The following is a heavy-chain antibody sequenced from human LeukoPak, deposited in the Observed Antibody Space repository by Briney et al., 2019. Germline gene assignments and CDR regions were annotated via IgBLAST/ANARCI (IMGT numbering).Heavy chain of an antibody. D-gene: IGHD3/OR15-3a*01. Sequence: GGSLRLSCAASGFTFSTYRMSWVRQAPGKGLEWVANIKQDGSEKYYVDSVKGRFTISRDNAKSSLYLQMNSLRAEDTAVYYCVRDRDWGFDYWGQGTLVTVSS. V-gene: IGHV3-7*01. CDR2: IKQDGSEK. J-gene: IGHJ4*02. CDR1: GFTFSTYR. CDR3: VRDRDWGFDY.